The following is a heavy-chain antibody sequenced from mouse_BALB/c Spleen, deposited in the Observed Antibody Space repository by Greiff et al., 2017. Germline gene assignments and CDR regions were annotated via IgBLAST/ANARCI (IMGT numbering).Heavy chain of an antibody. V-gene: IGHV5-4*02. Sequence: EVQVVESGGGLVKPGGSLKLSCAASGFTFSDYYMYWVRQTPEKRLEWVATISDGGSYTYYPDSVKGRFTISRDNAKNNLYLQMSSLKSEDTAMYYCARGGYGYDSFYYAMDYWGQGTSVTVSS. CDR1: GFTFSDYY. CDR3: ARGGYGYDSFYYAMDY. D-gene: IGHD2-2*01. J-gene: IGHJ4*01. CDR2: ISDGGSYT.